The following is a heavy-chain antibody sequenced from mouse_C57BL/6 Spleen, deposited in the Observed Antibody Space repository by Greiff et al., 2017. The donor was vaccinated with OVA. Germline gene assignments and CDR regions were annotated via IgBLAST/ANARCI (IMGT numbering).Heavy chain of an antibody. Sequence: VRLQQSGAELVKPGASVKISCKASGYAFSSYWMNWVKQRPGKGLEWIGQIYPGDGDTNYNGKFKGKATLTADKSSSTAYMQLSSLTSEASAVYFCARKDYGSPYFDYWGQGTTLTVSS. V-gene: IGHV1-80*01. J-gene: IGHJ2*01. CDR3: ARKDYGSPYFDY. CDR1: GYAFSSYW. CDR2: IYPGDGDT. D-gene: IGHD1-1*01.